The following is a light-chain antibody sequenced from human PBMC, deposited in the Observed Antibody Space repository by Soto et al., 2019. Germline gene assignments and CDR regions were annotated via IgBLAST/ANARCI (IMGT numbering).Light chain of an antibody. CDR2: DAS. V-gene: IGKV1-33*01. Sequence: DLHMTQSPSSLSASVGDRVTITCQASQDVSNYLNWYQQKLGKAPKLLIYDASNLETGVPSRFSGSGSGTYFSFTISSLQPEDFATYYCQQYSNLITFGQGTRLEI. CDR3: QQYSNLIT. J-gene: IGKJ5*01. CDR1: QDVSNY.